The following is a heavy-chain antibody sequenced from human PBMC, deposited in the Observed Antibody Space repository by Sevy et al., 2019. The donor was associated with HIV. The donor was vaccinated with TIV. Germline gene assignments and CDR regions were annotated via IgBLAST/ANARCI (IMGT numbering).Heavy chain of an antibody. CDR2: IKQDESEK. V-gene: IGHV3-7*01. J-gene: IGHJ4*02. CDR1: GFSFSNYW. CDR3: AKGNSGSFDY. Sequence: GGSLRLSCAASGFSFSNYWMHWVRQAPGKGLEWVANIKQDESEKYYVASVKGRFTISRDNAKNSVYLEMNSLGPEDTAIYYWAKGNSGSFDYWGQGTLVTVSS. D-gene: IGHD3-22*01.